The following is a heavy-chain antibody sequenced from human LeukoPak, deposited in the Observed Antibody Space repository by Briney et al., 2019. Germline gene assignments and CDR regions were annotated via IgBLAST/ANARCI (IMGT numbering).Heavy chain of an antibody. Sequence: PSETLSLTCTVSGGSISSYYWSWIRQPPGKGLEWIGYIYYSGSTNYNPSLKSRVTISVDTSKNQFSLKLSSVTAADTAVYYCARHLWVHYYDSSGRVNYGMDVWGQGTTVTVSS. J-gene: IGHJ6*02. CDR2: IYYSGST. V-gene: IGHV4-59*08. CDR3: ARHLWVHYYDSSGRVNYGMDV. D-gene: IGHD3-22*01. CDR1: GGSISSYY.